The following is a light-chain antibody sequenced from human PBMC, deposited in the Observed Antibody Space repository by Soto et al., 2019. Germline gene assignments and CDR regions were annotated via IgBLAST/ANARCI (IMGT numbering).Light chain of an antibody. Sequence: DIQLTQSPSSLSASVGDRVTITCRASQAISSYLAWYQQKPGKVPELLIYATSTLQSGAPSRFSGSGSGTDFTLPISSLQPEDVATYYCHKYNHAPTFGGGTKVAIK. V-gene: IGKV1-27*01. CDR3: HKYNHAPT. J-gene: IGKJ4*01. CDR2: ATS. CDR1: QAISSY.